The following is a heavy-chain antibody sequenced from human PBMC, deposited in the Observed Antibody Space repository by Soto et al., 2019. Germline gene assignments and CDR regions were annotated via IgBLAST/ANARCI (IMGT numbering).Heavy chain of an antibody. V-gene: IGHV1-46*01. J-gene: IGHJ2*01. CDR2: INPSGGST. CDR3: ARDPCITMVRGVCFNWYFDL. CDR1: GYTFTSYY. Sequence: GASVKVSCKASGYTFTSYYMHWVRQAPGQGLEWMGIINPSGGSTSYAQKFQGRVTMTRDTSTSTVYMELSSLRSEDTAVYCCARDPCITMVRGVCFNWYFDLWGRGTLVTVSS. D-gene: IGHD3-10*01.